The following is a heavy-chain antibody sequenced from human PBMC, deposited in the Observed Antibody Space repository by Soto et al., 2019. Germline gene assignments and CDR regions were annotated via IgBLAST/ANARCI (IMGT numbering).Heavy chain of an antibody. CDR2: INPDNGNT. J-gene: IGHJ2*01. Sequence: QAQLVQSGAEVKKPGASVRVSCTTSGYTFTAYHIHWLRQAPGQRLEWLGWINPDNGNTKYSQNFRGRVTITRDTSASTAHMELSSLRPEDTAIYYCTREEYCTGGTCYRYFGLWGRGTLVTVSS. CDR1: GYTFTAYH. D-gene: IGHD2-15*01. V-gene: IGHV1-3*01. CDR3: TREEYCTGGTCYRYFGL.